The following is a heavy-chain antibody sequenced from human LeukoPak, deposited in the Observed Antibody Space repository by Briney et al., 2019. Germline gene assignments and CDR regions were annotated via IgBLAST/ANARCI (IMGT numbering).Heavy chain of an antibody. J-gene: IGHJ4*02. V-gene: IGHV1-46*01. CDR2: INPSGGST. D-gene: IGHD5-18*01. CDR1: GYTFTSYY. CDR3: ARDRGLWFDY. Sequence: ASVKVSCKASGYTFTSYYMHWVRQAPGQGLEWMGIINPSGGSTSYAQKFQGRVTMTRDMSTSTVYMELSSLRSDDTAVYYCARDRGLWFDYWGQGTLVTVSS.